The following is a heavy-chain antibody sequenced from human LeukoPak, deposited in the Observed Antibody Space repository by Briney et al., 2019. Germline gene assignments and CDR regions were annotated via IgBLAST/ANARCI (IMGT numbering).Heavy chain of an antibody. D-gene: IGHD4-17*01. CDR2: IHTGGDT. CDR1: GLTGSHNY. CDR3: IVFGDSNH. V-gene: IGHV3-53*01. J-gene: IGHJ5*02. Sequence: GGSLRLSCAASGLTGSHNYVSWVRQAPGKGLEWVSAIHTGGDTCYADSVKGRFTISRDTPKNTLYLQINSLRVEDTAVYYCIVFGDSNHWGQGTLVTVSS.